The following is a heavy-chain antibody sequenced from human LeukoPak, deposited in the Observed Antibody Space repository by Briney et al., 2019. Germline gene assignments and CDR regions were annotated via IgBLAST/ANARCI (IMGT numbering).Heavy chain of an antibody. Sequence: GGSLRLSCAASGFTFSSYGMHWVRQAPGKGLEWVAFIRYDGCNKYYADSVKGRFTISRDNSKNTLYLQMNSLRAEDTAVYYCARGGRGYFQHWGQGTLVTVSS. D-gene: IGHD2-15*01. CDR2: IRYDGCNK. V-gene: IGHV3-30*02. CDR3: ARGGRGYFQH. CDR1: GFTFSSYG. J-gene: IGHJ1*01.